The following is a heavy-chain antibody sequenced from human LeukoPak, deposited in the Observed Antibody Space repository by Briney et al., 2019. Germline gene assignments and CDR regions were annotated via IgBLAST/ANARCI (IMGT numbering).Heavy chain of an antibody. Sequence: GGSLRLSCAASGFTFSSYAMSWVRQAPGKGLEWVSAISGSGGSTYYADSVKGRFTISRDNSKNTLYLQMNSLRAEDTAVYYCAKDSATSVLRFLEWLLLDVWGKGTTVTVSS. D-gene: IGHD3-3*01. CDR3: AKDSATSVLRFLEWLLLDV. CDR1: GFTFSSYA. V-gene: IGHV3-23*01. CDR2: ISGSGGST. J-gene: IGHJ6*04.